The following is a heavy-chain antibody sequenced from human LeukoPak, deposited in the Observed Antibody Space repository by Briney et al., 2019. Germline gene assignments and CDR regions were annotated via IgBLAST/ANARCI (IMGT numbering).Heavy chain of an antibody. J-gene: IGHJ3*02. CDR3: ARDNGVVVTAIGAFDI. CDR2: IWYDGSNK. CDR1: GFTFSSYG. D-gene: IGHD2-21*02. Sequence: GGSLRLSCAASGFTFSSYGMHWVRQAPGKGLEWVAVIWYDGSNKYYADSVKGRFTISRDNSKNTLYLQMNSLRAEDTAVYYCARDNGVVVTAIGAFDIWGQGTMVTVSS. V-gene: IGHV3-33*08.